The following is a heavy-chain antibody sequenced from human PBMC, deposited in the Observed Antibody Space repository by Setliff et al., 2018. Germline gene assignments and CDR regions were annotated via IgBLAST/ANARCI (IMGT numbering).Heavy chain of an antibody. J-gene: IGHJ6*03. V-gene: IGHV3-21*03. CDR2: ISSSSSYI. Sequence: GGSLRLSCAASGFTFSSYSLNWVRQAPGKGLEWVSSISSSSSYIYYADSVQGRFTISRDNAKNTLYLQMNNLKTEDTATYYCTSAKLERRTGHHYHMDVWGKGTTVTVSS. CDR3: TSAKLERRTGHHYHMDV. CDR1: GFTFSSYS. D-gene: IGHD1-1*01.